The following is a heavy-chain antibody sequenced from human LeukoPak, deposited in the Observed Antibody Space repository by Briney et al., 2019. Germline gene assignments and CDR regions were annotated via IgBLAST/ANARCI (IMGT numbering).Heavy chain of an antibody. J-gene: IGHJ3*02. CDR2: IKQDGSEK. CDR3: ARKPITGTTLGPFDM. Sequence: GGSLRLSCAASGFTFSSYWMSWVCQAPGKGLEWVANIKQDGSEKYYVDSVKGRFTISRDNGRNSLYLQMNSLRADDTAVYYCARKPITGTTLGPFDMWGQGTMVTVSS. V-gene: IGHV3-7*01. CDR1: GFTFSSYW. D-gene: IGHD1-7*01.